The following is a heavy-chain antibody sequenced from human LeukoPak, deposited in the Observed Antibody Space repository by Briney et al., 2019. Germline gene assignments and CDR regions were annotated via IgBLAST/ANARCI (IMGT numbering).Heavy chain of an antibody. J-gene: IGHJ4*02. CDR1: GGSFSGYS. CDR3: ARGTVPYCSGGSCYLCYFDY. V-gene: IGHV4-34*01. D-gene: IGHD2-15*01. CDR2: INHSGSS. Sequence: SETLSLTCAVYGGSFSGYSWSWIRQPPGKGLEWIGEINHSGSSNYNPSLKSRVTISVDTSKNQFSLRVSSVTAADTAVYYCARGTVPYCSGGSCYLCYFDYWGQGILVTVSS.